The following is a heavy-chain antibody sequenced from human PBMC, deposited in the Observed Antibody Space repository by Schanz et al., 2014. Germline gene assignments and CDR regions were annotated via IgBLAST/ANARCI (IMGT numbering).Heavy chain of an antibody. J-gene: IGHJ3*01. V-gene: IGHV3-48*01. CDR3: ARGREVVAKIFDV. D-gene: IGHD3-22*01. CDR2: ISSSSSTI. CDR1: GFTFTTYA. Sequence: EVQLLESGGGLVQPGESLRLSCAASGFTFTTYAMTWVRQAPGKGLEWVSYISSSSSTIYYADSVKGRFTISRDNAKNSLYLQMNSLRAEDTGVYYCARGREVVAKIFDVWGQGTMVTVSS.